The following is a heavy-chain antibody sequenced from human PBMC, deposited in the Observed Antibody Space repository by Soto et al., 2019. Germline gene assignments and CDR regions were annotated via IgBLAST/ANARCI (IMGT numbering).Heavy chain of an antibody. D-gene: IGHD6-13*01. V-gene: IGHV3-9*01. CDR1: GFTFDDYA. J-gene: IGHJ5*02. CDR3: AKDLIAAARRGGTAP. CDR2: ISWNSGSI. Sequence: EVQLVESGGGLVQPGRSLRLSCAASGFTFDDYAMHWVRQAPGKGLEWVSGISWNSGSIGYADSVKGRFTISRDNAKNSLYLQMNSLRAEDTALYYCAKDLIAAARRGGTAPWGQGTLVTVSS.